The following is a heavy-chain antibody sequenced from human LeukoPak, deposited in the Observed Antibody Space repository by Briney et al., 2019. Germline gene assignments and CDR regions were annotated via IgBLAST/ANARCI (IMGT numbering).Heavy chain of an antibody. D-gene: IGHD6-19*01. CDR2: IKSKTDGGTT. CDR3: TSLSSGWYRADY. V-gene: IGHV3-15*01. J-gene: IGHJ4*02. CDR1: GFTFSNAW. Sequence: GGSLRLSCAAPGFTFSNAWMSWVRQAPGKGLEWVGRIKSKTDGGTTDYAAPVKGRFTISRDDSKNTLYLQMNSLKTEDTAVYYCTSLSSGWYRADYWGQGTLVTVSS.